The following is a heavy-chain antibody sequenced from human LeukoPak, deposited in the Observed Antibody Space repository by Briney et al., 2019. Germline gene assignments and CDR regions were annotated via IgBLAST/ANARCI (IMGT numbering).Heavy chain of an antibody. CDR2: INHSGST. CDR3: ARGGYYDYVWGSYRPNWFDP. Sequence: SETLSLTCAVYGGSFSGYYWSWIRQPPGKGLEWIGEINHSGSTNYNPSLKSRVTISVDTSKNQFSLKLSSVTAADTAVYYCARGGYYDYVWGSYRPNWFDPCGQGTLVTVSS. J-gene: IGHJ5*02. V-gene: IGHV4-34*01. D-gene: IGHD3-16*02. CDR1: GGSFSGYY.